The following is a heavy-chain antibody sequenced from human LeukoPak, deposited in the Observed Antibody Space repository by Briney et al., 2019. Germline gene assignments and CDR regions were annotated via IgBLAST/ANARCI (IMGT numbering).Heavy chain of an antibody. CDR3: ARDSHAGFRRGYYQFDY. CDR1: GYTFTSYG. Sequence: ASVKVSCKASGYTFTSYGISWVRQAPGQGLEWMGWINPNSGGTNYAQKFQGRVTMTRDTSISTAYMELSRLRSDDTAVYYCARDSHAGFRRGYYQFDYWGQGTLVTVSS. J-gene: IGHJ4*02. V-gene: IGHV1-2*02. D-gene: IGHD3-3*01. CDR2: INPNSGGT.